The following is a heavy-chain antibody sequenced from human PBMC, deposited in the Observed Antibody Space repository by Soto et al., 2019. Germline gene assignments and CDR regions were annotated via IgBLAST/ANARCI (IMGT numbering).Heavy chain of an antibody. CDR3: AVAMVREILIFESSGMHV. CDR1: GGSFNNYA. Sequence: QVHLVQSGAEVKKPGSSVKVSCKTSGGSFNNYAVSWVRQAPGQGLEWMGGFIPNFDTPNYAQKFQDRVTISADESTNTVYMELRSLRSNDTAVYYCAVAMVREILIFESSGMHVWGQGTTVIVSS. CDR2: FIPNFDTP. D-gene: IGHD3-10*01. V-gene: IGHV1-69*01. J-gene: IGHJ6*02.